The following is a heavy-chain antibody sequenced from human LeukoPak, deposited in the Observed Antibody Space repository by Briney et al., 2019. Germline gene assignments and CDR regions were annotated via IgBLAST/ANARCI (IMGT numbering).Heavy chain of an antibody. Sequence: ASETLSLTCTVSGGSISSSSHYWGWIRQPPGKGLEWIGSIYYSESTQYNPSFKSRVTISVDTSKNQFSLKLSSVTAADTAVYYCARVADSVVGASDFDFWGQGTLVTVSS. CDR1: GGSISSSSHY. CDR3: ARVADSVVGASDFDF. CDR2: IYYSEST. J-gene: IGHJ4*02. V-gene: IGHV4-39*07. D-gene: IGHD1-26*01.